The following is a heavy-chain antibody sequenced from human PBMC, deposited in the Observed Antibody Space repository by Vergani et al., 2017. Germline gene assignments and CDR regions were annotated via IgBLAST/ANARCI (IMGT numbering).Heavy chain of an antibody. J-gene: IGHJ6*03. CDR3: ARVNTETNGHLYYYYYMDV. CDR1: GGSFTSYH. Sequence: QVQLQQWGGGLLKPSETLSLTCVVNGGSFTSYHWTWIRQSPGAGLEWVGDIDHTGRPDYNPSLNSRLTMSVDKFRNQFSLTLNALTATDTAIYFCARVNTETNGHLYYYYYMDVWGEGAAVTVS. V-gene: IGHV4-34*01. D-gene: IGHD4-11*01. CDR2: IDHTGRP.